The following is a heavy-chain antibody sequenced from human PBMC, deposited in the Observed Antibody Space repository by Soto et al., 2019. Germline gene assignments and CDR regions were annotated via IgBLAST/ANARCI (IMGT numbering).Heavy chain of an antibody. J-gene: IGHJ4*02. CDR1: GDTFTNYA. CDR2: FRPFVEAA. V-gene: IGHV1-69*01. Sequence: QLRLVQSGAEVRKPGSSVKVSCKAPGDTFTNYAISWLRLVPGQGLEWMGGFRPFVEAADLAQKFRGRPTITADASTSTAYMELSDLRSEDTAIYYCARGGYSNSWRFDYWGQGALITVS. D-gene: IGHD2-21*01. CDR3: ARGGYSNSWRFDY.